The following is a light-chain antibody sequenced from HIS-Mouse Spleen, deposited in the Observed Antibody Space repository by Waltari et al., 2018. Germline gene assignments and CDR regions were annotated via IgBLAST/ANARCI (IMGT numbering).Light chain of an antibody. CDR3: YSTDSSGNHRV. Sequence: SYELTQPPSVSVSPGQPPRTTCSGYALPKKSAYWYQQKSGQAPVLVIYEDSKRPSGIPERFSGSSSGTMATLTISGAQVEDEADYYCYSTDSSGNHRVFGGGTKLTVL. CDR2: EDS. V-gene: IGLV3-10*01. J-gene: IGLJ2*01. CDR1: ALPKKS.